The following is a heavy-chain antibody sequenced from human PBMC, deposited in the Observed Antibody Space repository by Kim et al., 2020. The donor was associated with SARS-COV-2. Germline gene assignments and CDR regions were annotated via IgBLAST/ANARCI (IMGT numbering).Heavy chain of an antibody. D-gene: IGHD3-10*01. CDR2: IKQDGSEK. CDR1: GFTFSSYW. CDR3: AREDRRITMVRGVKAAFDI. Sequence: GGSLSLSCAASGFTFSSYWMSWVRQAPGKGLEWVANIKQDGSEKYYVDSVKGRFTISRDNAKNSLYLQMNSLRAEDTAVYYCAREDRRITMVRGVKAAFDIWGQGTMVTVSS. J-gene: IGHJ3*02. V-gene: IGHV3-7*03.